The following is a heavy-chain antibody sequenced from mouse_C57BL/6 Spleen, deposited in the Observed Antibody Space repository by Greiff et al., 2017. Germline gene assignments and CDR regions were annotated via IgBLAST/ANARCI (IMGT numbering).Heavy chain of an antibody. CDR3: ERRLGHWYCDV. J-gene: IGHJ1*03. V-gene: IGHV4-1*01. CDR2: INPDSSTI. CDR1: GIDFSRYW. D-gene: IGHD4-1*01. Sequence: GIDFSRYWMSWVRRAPGKGLEWIGEINPDSSTINYAPSLKDKFIISRDNAKNTLYLQMSKVRSADTALYYCERRLGHWYCDVWGTGTTVTVSS.